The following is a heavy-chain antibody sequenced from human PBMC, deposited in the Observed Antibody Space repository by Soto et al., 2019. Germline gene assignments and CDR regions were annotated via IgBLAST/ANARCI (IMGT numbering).Heavy chain of an antibody. D-gene: IGHD1-26*01. V-gene: IGHV4-4*02. Sequence: QVQLQESGPGLVKPSGTLSLTCAVSGGSISSSNWWSWARKPPGKGVEGIGEIYQSGSTNYNPCLTRRVTTSVDKSKTQFSLQLSSVTAADSAVYYCASVSGSYYYAMDVWGPGTTVTVSS. CDR1: GGSISSSNW. J-gene: IGHJ6*02. CDR3: ASVSGSYYYAMDV. CDR2: IYQSGST.